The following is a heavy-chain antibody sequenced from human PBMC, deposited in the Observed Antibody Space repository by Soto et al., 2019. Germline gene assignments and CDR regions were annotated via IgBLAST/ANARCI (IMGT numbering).Heavy chain of an antibody. D-gene: IGHD1-26*01. Sequence: GGSLRLSCAASGFTFSSYSMNWVRQAPGKGLEWVSSISSSSSYIYYADSVKGRFTISRDNAKNSLYLQMNSLRAEDTAVYYCAREQYSGSYHDAFDIWGQGTMVTVSS. CDR3: AREQYSGSYHDAFDI. CDR2: ISSSSSYI. J-gene: IGHJ3*02. V-gene: IGHV3-21*01. CDR1: GFTFSSYS.